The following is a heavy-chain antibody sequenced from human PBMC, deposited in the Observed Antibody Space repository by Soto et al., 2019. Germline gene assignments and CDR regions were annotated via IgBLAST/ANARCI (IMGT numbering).Heavy chain of an antibody. CDR2: ISYDGSNK. CDR1: GFTFSSYG. D-gene: IGHD3-10*01. V-gene: IGHV3-30*18. CDR3: AKDLLRGVPNNWFDP. J-gene: IGHJ5*02. Sequence: GGSLRLSCAASGFTFSSYGMHWVRQAPGKGLEWVAVISYDGSNKYYADSVKGRFTISRDNSKNTLYLQMNSLRAEDTAVYYCAKDLLRGVPNNWFDPWGQGTLVTVSS.